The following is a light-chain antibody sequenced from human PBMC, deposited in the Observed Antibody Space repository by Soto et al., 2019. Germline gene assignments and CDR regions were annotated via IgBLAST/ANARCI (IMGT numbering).Light chain of an antibody. J-gene: IGLJ1*01. CDR3: SSYAGSNNLPYV. Sequence: TIYCTGTSSDVCGYNYVSWYQQHPGKAPNLRIYEVRKRPSGVPDRFSGSKSCNTASLTVSGLQAEDEADYYCSSYAGSNNLPYVFGTGTKVTVL. V-gene: IGLV2-8*01. CDR1: SSDVCGYNY. CDR2: EVR.